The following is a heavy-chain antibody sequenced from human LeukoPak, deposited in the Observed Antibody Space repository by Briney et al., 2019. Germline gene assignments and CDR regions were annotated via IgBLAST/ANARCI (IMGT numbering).Heavy chain of an antibody. D-gene: IGHD2-15*01. V-gene: IGHV1-2*06. CDR3: ARDIVVVVAATQGGDWFDP. Sequence: GASVKVSCKASGGTFSSYAISWVRQAPGQGLEWIGRINPNSGGTNYAQKFQGRVTMTRDTSISTAYMELSRLRSDDTAVYYCARDIVVVVAATQGGDWFDPWGQGTLVTVSS. J-gene: IGHJ5*02. CDR1: GGTFSSYA. CDR2: INPNSGGT.